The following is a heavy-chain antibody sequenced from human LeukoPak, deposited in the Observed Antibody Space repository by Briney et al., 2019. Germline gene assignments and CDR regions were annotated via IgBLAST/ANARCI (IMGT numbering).Heavy chain of an antibody. CDR3: ASPGDYDFWSGYDY. Sequence: ASVTVSFTVSGYTLTELSMHWVRQAPGKGLEWMGGFDPEDGETIYAQKFQGRVTMTEDTSTDTAYMELSSLRSEDTAVYYCASPGDYDFWSGYDYWGQGTLVTVSS. CDR1: GYTLTELS. D-gene: IGHD3-3*01. V-gene: IGHV1-24*01. J-gene: IGHJ4*02. CDR2: FDPEDGET.